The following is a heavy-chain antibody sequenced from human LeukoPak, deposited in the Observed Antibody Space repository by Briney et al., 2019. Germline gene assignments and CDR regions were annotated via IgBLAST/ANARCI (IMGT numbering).Heavy chain of an antibody. Sequence: GASVKVSCKASGYTFTSYGISWVRQAPGQGLEWMGWFSAYNGNTNYAQKLQGRVTMTTDTSTSTAYMELRSLRSDDTAVYYCARDSLVYYYGSGSYEPWGQGTLVTVSS. CDR3: ARDSLVYYYGSGSYEP. CDR2: FSAYNGNT. V-gene: IGHV1-18*01. D-gene: IGHD3-10*01. CDR1: GYTFTSYG. J-gene: IGHJ5*02.